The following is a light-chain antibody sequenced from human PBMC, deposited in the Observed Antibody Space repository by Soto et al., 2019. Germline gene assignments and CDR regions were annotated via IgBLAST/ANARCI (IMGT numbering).Light chain of an antibody. J-gene: IGLJ3*02. CDR2: DVS. V-gene: IGLV2-11*01. Sequence: QSALTQPRSVSGSPGQSVTISCTGTSTNVGGYNYVSWYQQHPGRVPKLIIYDVSKRPSGVPNRFSASKSANTASLTISGLQAEDEADYYCCSFAGPYTWVFGGGTKLTVL. CDR1: STNVGGYNY. CDR3: CSFAGPYTWV.